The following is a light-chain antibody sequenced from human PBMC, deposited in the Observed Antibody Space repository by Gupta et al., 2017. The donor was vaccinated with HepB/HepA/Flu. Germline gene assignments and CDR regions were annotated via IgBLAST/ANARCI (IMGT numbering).Light chain of an antibody. J-gene: IGLJ3*02. Sequence: SCSGSSSNIGSNYVYWYQQLPGTAPKLLIYRNNQRPSGVPDRFSGSKSGTSASLAISGLRSEDEADYYCAAWDDSLSGHWVFGGGTKLTVL. CDR1: SSNIGSNY. CDR3: AAWDDSLSGHWV. V-gene: IGLV1-47*01. CDR2: RNN.